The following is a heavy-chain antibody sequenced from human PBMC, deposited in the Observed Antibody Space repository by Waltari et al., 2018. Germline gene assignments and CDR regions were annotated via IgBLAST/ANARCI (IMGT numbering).Heavy chain of an antibody. CDR2: VETEDCET. D-gene: IGHD3-10*01. V-gene: IGHV1-69-2*01. Sequence: EVPLVQSGAEVKKPGATVKISCKVSGYTFTDYYMHWVQQAPGKGREWMVLVETEDCETIYAEEFQGRVTITADSYTDTAYMERSSLRSGDTAVYYCETPLWFGDPYYFDYWGQGALVTVSS. J-gene: IGHJ4*02. CDR1: GYTFTDYY. CDR3: ETPLWFGDPYYFDY.